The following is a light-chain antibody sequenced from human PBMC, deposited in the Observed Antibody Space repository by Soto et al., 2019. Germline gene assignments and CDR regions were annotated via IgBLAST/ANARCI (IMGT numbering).Light chain of an antibody. J-gene: IGKJ1*01. Sequence: IVMTQSAATLSVSPGERVTISCRASQSVTNTLAWYQQKPGQAPRLLIYGASSRATGIPDRFSGSGSGTDFTLTISRLEPEDFAVYYCQQYGSSLWTFGQGTKVDIK. CDR3: QQYGSSLWT. V-gene: IGKV3-20*01. CDR1: QSVTNT. CDR2: GAS.